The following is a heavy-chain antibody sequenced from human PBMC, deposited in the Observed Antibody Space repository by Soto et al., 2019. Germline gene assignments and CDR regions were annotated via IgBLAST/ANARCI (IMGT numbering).Heavy chain of an antibody. V-gene: IGHV1-2*02. J-gene: IGHJ6*02. CDR3: ASPYYYDSSGPDGMDV. D-gene: IGHD3-22*01. CDR2: INPNSGGT. Sequence: ASVKVSCKASGYTFTGYYMHWVRQAPGQGLEWMGWINPNSGGTNYAQKFQGRVTMSRDTSISTAYMELSRLRSDDTAVYYCASPYYYDSSGPDGMDVWGQGTTVTVSS. CDR1: GYTFTGYY.